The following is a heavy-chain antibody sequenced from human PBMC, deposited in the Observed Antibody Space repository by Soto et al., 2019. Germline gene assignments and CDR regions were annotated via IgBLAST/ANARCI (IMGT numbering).Heavy chain of an antibody. CDR2: IIPIFGTA. J-gene: IGHJ4*02. V-gene: IGHV1-69*12. D-gene: IGHD1-7*01. CDR1: GGTFSSYA. Sequence: QVQLVQSGAEVKKPGSSVKVSCKASGGTFSSYAISWVRQAPGQGLEWMGGIIPIFGTANYAQKFQGRVTIPADESTGTAYMELISLRSEDTAVYSCERGLELEFDYWGQGTLVTVSS. CDR3: ERGLELEFDY.